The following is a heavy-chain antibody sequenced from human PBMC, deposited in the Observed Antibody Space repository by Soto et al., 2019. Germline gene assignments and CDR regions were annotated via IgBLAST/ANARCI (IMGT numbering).Heavy chain of an antibody. Sequence: GGSLRLSCAASGFTFSSYGMHWVRQAPGKGLEWVAVIWYDGSNKYYADSVKGRFTISRDNSKNTLYLQMNSLRAEDTAVYYCARDPFWRYCTNGVCRSDYYGMDVWGQGTTVTVSS. CDR3: ARDPFWRYCTNGVCRSDYYGMDV. D-gene: IGHD2-8*01. CDR2: IWYDGSNK. J-gene: IGHJ6*02. CDR1: GFTFSSYG. V-gene: IGHV3-33*01.